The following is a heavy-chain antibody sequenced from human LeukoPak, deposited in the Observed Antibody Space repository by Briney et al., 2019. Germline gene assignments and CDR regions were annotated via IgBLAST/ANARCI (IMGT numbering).Heavy chain of an antibody. CDR3: ARGRITTGPRGYFDY. J-gene: IGHJ4*02. CDR2: INHSGST. Sequence: SETLSLTCSGSGLSISSLYWSWIRQPPGKGLEWIGEINHSGSTNYNPSLKSRVTISVDTSKNQFSLKLSSVTAADTAVYCCARGRITTGPRGYFDYWGQGTMVTVSS. D-gene: IGHD1-1*01. CDR1: GLSISSLY. V-gene: IGHV4-34*01.